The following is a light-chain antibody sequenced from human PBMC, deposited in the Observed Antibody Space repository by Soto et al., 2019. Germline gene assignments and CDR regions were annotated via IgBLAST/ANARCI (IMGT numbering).Light chain of an antibody. Sequence: AIQLTQSPSSLSASVGDRVTISCRASQGSSSALAWYQQKPGKAPKLLIYDASSLESGVPSRFSGSGSGTDFTLTISSLQPEDFATYYCQQFNTLIFTFGPGTKVDIK. CDR2: DAS. J-gene: IGKJ3*01. CDR3: QQFNTLIFT. CDR1: QGSSSA. V-gene: IGKV1-13*02.